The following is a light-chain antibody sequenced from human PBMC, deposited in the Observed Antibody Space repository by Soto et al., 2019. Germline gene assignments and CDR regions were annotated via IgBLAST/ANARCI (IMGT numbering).Light chain of an antibody. CDR2: EAS. V-gene: IGKV2-30*01. CDR1: RSLVYSDGNSY. CDR3: MQGTPWPPYT. Sequence: DVVMTQSPLSLPVTLGQPASISCRASRSLVYSDGNSYLSWYHQRPGQSPRRLIYEASNRDSGVPDRFSGSGSGTDFTLEISRVEAEDVGIYYCMQGTPWPPYTFGQGTKLEIK. J-gene: IGKJ2*01.